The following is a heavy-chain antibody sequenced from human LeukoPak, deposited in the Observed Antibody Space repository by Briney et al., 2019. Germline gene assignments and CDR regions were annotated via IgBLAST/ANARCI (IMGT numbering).Heavy chain of an antibody. J-gene: IGHJ4*02. D-gene: IGHD3-10*01. Sequence: GGSLRLSCAASGFTVKNNFMNWIRQAPGKGLEWVSVLYSDGTTYYAGSVQGRFTISRDHPKNTLYLQVNSLRAEDSAIYYCARESSNFLGGENYFDSWGQGTLVTVSS. CDR1: GFTVKNNF. CDR2: LYSDGTT. CDR3: ARESSNFLGGENYFDS. V-gene: IGHV3-66*01.